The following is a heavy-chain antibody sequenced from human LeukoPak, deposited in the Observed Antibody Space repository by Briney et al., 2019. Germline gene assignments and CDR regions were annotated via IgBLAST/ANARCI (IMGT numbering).Heavy chain of an antibody. Sequence: PGGSLRLSCAASGFTFSSYEMNWVRQAPGKGLEWVSYISSSGSTIYYADSVKGRFTISRDNAKSSLYLQMNSLRAEDTAVYYCARDLYYFGSGSFVPGLPDYWGQGTLVTVSS. CDR2: ISSSGSTI. J-gene: IGHJ4*02. V-gene: IGHV3-48*03. CDR1: GFTFSSYE. D-gene: IGHD3-10*01. CDR3: ARDLYYFGSGSFVPGLPDY.